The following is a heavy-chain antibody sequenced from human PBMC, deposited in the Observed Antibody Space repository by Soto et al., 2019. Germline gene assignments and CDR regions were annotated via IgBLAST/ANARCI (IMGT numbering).Heavy chain of an antibody. J-gene: IGHJ4*02. D-gene: IGHD2-15*01. CDR3: ARDWPFRGVVVVAVDGFDY. CDR1: GYTFTSYG. Sequence: ASVKVSCKASGYTFTSYGISWVRQAPGQGLEWMGWISAYNGNTNYAQKLQGRVTMTTDTSTSTAYMELRSLRSDDTAVYYCARDWPFRGVVVVAVDGFDYWGQGTLVTVSS. V-gene: IGHV1-18*01. CDR2: ISAYNGNT.